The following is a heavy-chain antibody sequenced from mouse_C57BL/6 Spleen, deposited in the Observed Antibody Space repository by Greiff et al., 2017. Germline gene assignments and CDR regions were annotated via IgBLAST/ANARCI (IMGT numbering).Heavy chain of an antibody. Sequence: EVQRVESGGGLVKPGGSLKLSCAASGFTFSDYGMHWVRQAPEQGLEWVAYISSGSGTIYYADTVKGRFTISRDNAKNTLFLQMTSLRSEDTAMYYCEIAISNSGYFDYWGQGTTLTVSS. CDR3: EIAISNSGYFDY. CDR2: ISSGSGTI. J-gene: IGHJ2*01. CDR1: GFTFSDYG. D-gene: IGHD2-5*01. V-gene: IGHV5-17*01.